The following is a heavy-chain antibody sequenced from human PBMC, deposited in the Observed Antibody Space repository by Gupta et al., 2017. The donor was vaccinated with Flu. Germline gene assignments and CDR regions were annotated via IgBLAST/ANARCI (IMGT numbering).Heavy chain of an antibody. J-gene: IGHJ4*02. Sequence: VQLVESGGGVVQPGGSLRLSCEASGFTFGSYEMTWVRQAPGKGLEWLSYISSRGSTREYADSVKGRFTISRDNAKNALYLQMNSLRAEDTALYDWARELRAVAGGNSDYGGQGTRVTVSS. V-gene: IGHV3-48*03. CDR2: ISSRGSTR. CDR3: ARELRAVAGGNSDY. CDR1: GFTFGSYE. D-gene: IGHD6-19*01.